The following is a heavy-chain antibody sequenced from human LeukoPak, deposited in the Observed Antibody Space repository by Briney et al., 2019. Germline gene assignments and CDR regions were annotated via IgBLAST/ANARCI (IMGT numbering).Heavy chain of an antibody. J-gene: IGHJ5*02. V-gene: IGHV4-59*12. CDR3: ARAYCSSTSCYTFRRWFDP. Sequence: SETLSLTCTVSGGSISSYYWSWIRQPPGKGLEWIGYIYYSGSTNYNPSLKSRVTISVDTSKNQFSLKLSSVTAADTAVYYCARAYCSSTSCYTFRRWFDPWGQGTLVTVSS. CDR2: IYYSGST. CDR1: GGSISSYY. D-gene: IGHD2-2*02.